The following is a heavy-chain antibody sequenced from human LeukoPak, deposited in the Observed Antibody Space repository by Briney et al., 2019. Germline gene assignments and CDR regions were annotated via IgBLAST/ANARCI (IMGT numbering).Heavy chain of an antibody. CDR1: GYTFTSYA. J-gene: IGHJ5*02. D-gene: IGHD3-10*01. Sequence: ASVKVSCKASGYTFTSYAMHWVRQAPGQRLEWMGWINAGNGNTNYAQKLQGRVTMTTDTSTSTAYMELRSLRSDDTAVYYCARGGDRGDTLNWFDPWGQGTLVTVSS. CDR2: INAGNGNT. V-gene: IGHV1-3*01. CDR3: ARGGDRGDTLNWFDP.